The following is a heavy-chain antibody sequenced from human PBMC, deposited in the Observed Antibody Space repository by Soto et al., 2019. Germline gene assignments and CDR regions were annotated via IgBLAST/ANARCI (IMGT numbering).Heavy chain of an antibody. J-gene: IGHJ6*02. V-gene: IGHV4-4*07. CDR3: ARYSNNWFQTEGMDV. Sequence: SETLSLTCTVSVDSITTYYWSWIRQPAGKGLEWIGRIDAGGNTNYNPSLNSRVTMSIDTSKKQFSLKLTSVTAADTAIYYCARYSNNWFQTEGMDVWGQGTTVTSP. CDR1: VDSITTYY. D-gene: IGHD6-13*01. CDR2: IDAGGNT.